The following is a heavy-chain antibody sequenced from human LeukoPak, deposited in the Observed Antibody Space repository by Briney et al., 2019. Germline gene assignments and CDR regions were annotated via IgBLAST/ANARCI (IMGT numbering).Heavy chain of an antibody. CDR3: AKERAGYTNPYYFDY. Sequence: GGSLRLSCAASGFTFSTYAMSWVRQAPGKGLKWVSTISGSGANTYYADSVRGRFTISRDNSKNTLYLHMNSLRAEDTAVYCAKERAGYTNPYYFDYWGQGTLVTVSS. CDR2: ISGSGANT. J-gene: IGHJ4*02. V-gene: IGHV3-23*01. CDR1: GFTFSTYA. D-gene: IGHD3-16*02.